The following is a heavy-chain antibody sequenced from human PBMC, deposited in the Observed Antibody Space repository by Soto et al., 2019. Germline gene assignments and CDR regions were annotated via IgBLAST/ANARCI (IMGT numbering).Heavy chain of an antibody. V-gene: IGHV4-31*03. CDR3: ARESDYSSSSADFDP. CDR1: GGSISSGGYS. D-gene: IGHD6-6*01. J-gene: IGHJ5*02. Sequence: QVQLQESGPGLVKPSQTLSLTCTVSGGSISSGGYSWNWIRQHPGKGLEWIAYIYYSGSTSYNPSLKSRVNISLDTSRNHFSLKLSSETAADTAVYYCARESDYSSSSADFDPWGQGTLVTVTS. CDR2: IYYSGST.